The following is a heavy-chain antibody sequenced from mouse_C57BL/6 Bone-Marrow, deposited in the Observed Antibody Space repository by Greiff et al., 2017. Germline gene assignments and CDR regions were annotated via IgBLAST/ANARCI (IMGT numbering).Heavy chain of an antibody. CDR3: ARHSITTVVATGYFDG. Sequence: VQLKESGPELVKPGASVKIPCKASGYTFTDYNMDWVKQSHGKSLEWIGDINPNNGGTIYNQKFKGKATVTVDKSSSTAYMELRSLTSEDTAVYSCARHSITTVVATGYFDGWGTGTTVTVSS. CDR1: GYTFTDYN. D-gene: IGHD1-1*01. V-gene: IGHV1-18*01. CDR2: INPNNGGT. J-gene: IGHJ1*03.